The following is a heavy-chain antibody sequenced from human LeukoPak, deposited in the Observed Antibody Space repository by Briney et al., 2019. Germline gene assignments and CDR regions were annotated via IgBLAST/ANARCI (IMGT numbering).Heavy chain of an antibody. Sequence: SETLSLTCTASGGSISSYYWSWIRQPPGKGLEWIGYIYYSRSTNYNPSLKSRVTISVATSRNQFSLTLYSVTAADTAVYYCAKANGYGLIYIWGQGKMVTVSS. J-gene: IGHJ3*02. CDR2: IYYSRST. V-gene: IGHV4-59*12. CDR1: GGSISSYY. D-gene: IGHD3-3*01. CDR3: AKANGYGLIYI.